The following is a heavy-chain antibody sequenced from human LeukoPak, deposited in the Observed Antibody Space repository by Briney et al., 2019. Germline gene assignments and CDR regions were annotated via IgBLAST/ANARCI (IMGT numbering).Heavy chain of an antibody. D-gene: IGHD2-2*01. Sequence: GGSLRLSCAASGFTFSSYAMSWVRQAPGKGLEWVSVISGSGGSTYYADSVKGRFTISRDSSKNTLYLQMNSLRAEDTAVYYCAKASDDILIVPAVDFDYWGQGTLVTVSS. J-gene: IGHJ4*02. V-gene: IGHV3-23*01. CDR3: AKASDDILIVPAVDFDY. CDR2: ISGSGGST. CDR1: GFTFSSYA.